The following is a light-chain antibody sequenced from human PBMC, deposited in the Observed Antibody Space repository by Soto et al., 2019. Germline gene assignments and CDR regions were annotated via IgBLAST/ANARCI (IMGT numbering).Light chain of an antibody. CDR3: QHYYSSPLT. J-gene: IGKJ4*01. Sequence: DIVMTQSPDSLAVSLGERATINCKSSQSVFYTSNSRNYLAWYQQRPGQAPKLLISWASTREFGVPNRFSGSGSGTECTLTISGLQAEDVAVYYCQHYYSSPLTFGGGTKVEIK. CDR1: QSVFYTSNSRNY. V-gene: IGKV4-1*01. CDR2: WAS.